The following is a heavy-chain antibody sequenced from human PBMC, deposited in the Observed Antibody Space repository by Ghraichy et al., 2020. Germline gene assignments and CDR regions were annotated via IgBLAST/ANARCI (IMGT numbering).Heavy chain of an antibody. D-gene: IGHD3-16*02. V-gene: IGHV3-23*01. CDR2: ISGSGGST. J-gene: IGHJ4*02. Sequence: GGSLRLSCAASGFTFSSYAMSWVRQAPGKGLEWVSAISGSGGSTYYADSVKGRFTISRDNSKNTLYLQMNSLRAEDTAVYYCAKGGLGELSITALFDYWGQGTLVTVSS. CDR1: GFTFSSYA. CDR3: AKGGLGELSITALFDY.